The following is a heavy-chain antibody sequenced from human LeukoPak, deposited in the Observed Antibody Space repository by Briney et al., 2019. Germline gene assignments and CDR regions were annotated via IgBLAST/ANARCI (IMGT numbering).Heavy chain of an antibody. J-gene: IGHJ4*02. CDR2: ISGSGTNT. CDR1: GFTFSNYA. Sequence: GGSLRLSCAAFGFTFSNYAISWVRQAPGKGLEWVSDISGSGTNTYYADSVKGRFTISRDNSKNTLYLQMNSLRAEDTAVYYCLLAVTRVYWGQGTLVTVSS. CDR3: LLAVTRVY. D-gene: IGHD6-19*01. V-gene: IGHV3-23*01.